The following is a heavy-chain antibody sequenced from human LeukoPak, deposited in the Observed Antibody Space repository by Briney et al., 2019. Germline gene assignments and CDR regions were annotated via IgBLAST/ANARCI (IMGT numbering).Heavy chain of an antibody. CDR3: TRLSGSGTYYDSGTWFDP. D-gene: IGHD3-10*01. V-gene: IGHV4-59*08. Sequence: PSETLSLTCSVSGGSINNYYWSWIRQPPGKGLEWIGFIYYSGSTMYNPSLKSRVTMSVDTSKNQFSLNLISLTAADTAVYFCTRLSGSGTYYDSGTWFDPWGQGTLVTVSS. CDR1: GGSINNYY. J-gene: IGHJ5*02. CDR2: IYYSGST.